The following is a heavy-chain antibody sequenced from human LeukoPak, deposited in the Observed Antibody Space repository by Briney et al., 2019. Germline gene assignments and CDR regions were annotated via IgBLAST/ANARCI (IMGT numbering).Heavy chain of an antibody. CDR3: AKRGLGDREAFDI. J-gene: IGHJ3*02. Sequence: GRSLRLSCAASGFTFNTYAMSWVRQAPGKGLEWVSSNSGSGGSTYYADSVEGRFTISRDNSKNTLYLQMNSLRAEDTAVYYCAKRGLGDREAFDIWGQGTLVTVSS. CDR1: GFTFNTYA. D-gene: IGHD2-21*02. V-gene: IGHV3-23*01. CDR2: NSGSGGST.